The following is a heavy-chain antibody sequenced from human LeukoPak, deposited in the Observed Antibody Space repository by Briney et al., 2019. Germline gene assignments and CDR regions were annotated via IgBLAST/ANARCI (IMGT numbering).Heavy chain of an antibody. D-gene: IGHD6-19*01. Sequence: PGRSLRLSCAASGFTFDDYAMHWVRRAPGKGLEWVSGISWNSGSIGYADSVKGRFTISRDNAKNSLYLQMNSLRAEDTALYYCAKDGIAVPIRDYYYGMDVWGQGTTVTVSS. CDR3: AKDGIAVPIRDYYYGMDV. V-gene: IGHV3-9*01. CDR2: ISWNSGSI. J-gene: IGHJ6*02. CDR1: GFTFDDYA.